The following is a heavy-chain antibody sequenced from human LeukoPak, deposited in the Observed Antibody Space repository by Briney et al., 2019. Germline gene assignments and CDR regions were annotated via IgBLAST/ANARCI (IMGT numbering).Heavy chain of an antibody. CDR2: INSNSGGT. V-gene: IGHV1-2*02. CDR3: ARVFHRVYFDL. J-gene: IGHJ2*01. CDR1: GYTFTDYS. Sequence: ASVKVSCKASGYTFTDYSLHWVQQAPGQGLEWMGWINSNSGGTNYAQKFQGRVTMTRDTSISTAYMELSRLRSDDTAVYYCARVFHRVYFDLWGRGTLVTVSS.